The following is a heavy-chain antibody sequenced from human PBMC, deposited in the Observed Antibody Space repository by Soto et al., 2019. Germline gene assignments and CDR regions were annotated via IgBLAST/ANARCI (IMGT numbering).Heavy chain of an antibody. V-gene: IGHV4-34*01. CDR3: ASSRLADAFDI. CDR2: INHSGST. Sequence: SETLSLACAVYGGSFSGYYWSWIRQPPGKGLEWIGEINHSGSTNYNPSLKSRVTISVDTSKNQFSLKLSSVTAADTAVYYCASSRLADAFDIWGQGTMVTVSS. J-gene: IGHJ3*02. CDR1: GGSFSGYY. D-gene: IGHD6-19*01.